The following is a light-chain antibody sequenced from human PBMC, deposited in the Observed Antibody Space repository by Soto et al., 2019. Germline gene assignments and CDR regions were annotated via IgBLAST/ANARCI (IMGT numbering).Light chain of an antibody. V-gene: IGKV3-20*01. CDR3: QQYGSSPLIT. Sequence: EIVLTQSPATLSLSPGERATLSCRASQSVSSSLGWYQQKPGQAPRLLIYNAFTRATGIPARFSGSGSGTDFTLTISRLEPEDFAVYYCQQYGSSPLITFGQGTRLE. CDR1: QSVSSS. J-gene: IGKJ5*01. CDR2: NAF.